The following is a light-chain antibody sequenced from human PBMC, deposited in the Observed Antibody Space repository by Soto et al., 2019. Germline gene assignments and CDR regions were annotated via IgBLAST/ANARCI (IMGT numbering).Light chain of an antibody. CDR3: QQYNNWPTWT. CDR2: GAS. CDR1: QSVSSN. J-gene: IGKJ1*01. V-gene: IGKV3-15*01. Sequence: TQSPATLSVSPGERATLSCWASQSVSSNLAWYQQKPGQTPRLLYGASTRATGIPARFSGSGSGTEFTLTISSLQSEDFAVYYCQQYNNWPTWTFGQGTKVDIK.